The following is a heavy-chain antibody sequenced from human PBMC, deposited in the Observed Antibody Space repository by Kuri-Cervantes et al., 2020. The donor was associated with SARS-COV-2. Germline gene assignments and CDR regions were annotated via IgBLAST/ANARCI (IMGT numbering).Heavy chain of an antibody. CDR2: IGTAGDT. V-gene: IGHV3-13*03. CDR1: GFTFSSYD. CDR3: AKDGDTAMVGVYYYYYMDV. Sequence: GGSLRLSCAACGFTFSSYDMHWVRQATGKGLEWVSAIGTAGDTYYPGSVKGQFTISRENAKNTLYLQMNSLRAEDTAVYYCAKDGDTAMVGVYYYYYMDVWGKGTTVTVSS. J-gene: IGHJ6*03. D-gene: IGHD5-18*01.